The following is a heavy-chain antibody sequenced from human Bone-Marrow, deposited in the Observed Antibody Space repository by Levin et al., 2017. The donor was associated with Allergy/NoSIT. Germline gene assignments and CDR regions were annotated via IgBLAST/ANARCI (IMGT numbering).Heavy chain of an antibody. CDR2: ISHSGST. CDR3: ASGGELGPFDY. V-gene: IGHV4-38-2*01. Sequence: SETLSLTCGVSGYSISSGFYWGWIRQPPGKGLEWIGSISHSGSTYYNPSLKGRVTISVDTSKNQFSLKLSSVTAADTAVYYCASGGELGPFDYWGQGTLVTVSS. J-gene: IGHJ4*02. D-gene: IGHD7-27*01. CDR1: GYSISSGFY.